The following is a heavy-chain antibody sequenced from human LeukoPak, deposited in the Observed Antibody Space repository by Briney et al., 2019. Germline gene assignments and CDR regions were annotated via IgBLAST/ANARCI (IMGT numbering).Heavy chain of an antibody. CDR3: ARHFYLSSTGWFYFDD. J-gene: IGHJ4*02. D-gene: IGHD6-19*01. CDR2: IHSSGST. Sequence: SETLSLTCTVSGGSITTYYWSWVRQPPGKGVEWGGYIHSSGSTNYNPSLKSRVTISADTCEKQFSLKLSSVTPAATAVYYCARHFYLSSTGWFYFDDWGQGILVTVSS. CDR1: GGSITTYY. V-gene: IGHV4-59*08.